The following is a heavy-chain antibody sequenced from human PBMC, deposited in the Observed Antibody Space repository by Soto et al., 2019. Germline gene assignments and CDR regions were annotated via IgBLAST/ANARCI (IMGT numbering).Heavy chain of an antibody. CDR2: ISGGGGSK. CDR3: AYSSTPFDY. J-gene: IGHJ4*02. CDR1: GFTFSSYA. D-gene: IGHD6-13*01. Sequence: EVQLLESGGGLVQPGGSLRLSCAASGFTFSSYAMSWVRQAPRKGLEWVSAISGGGGSKYYADSVKGRLTISRDNSKNTLYLQMNSLRAEDTAVYYCAYSSTPFDYWGQGTLVTVSS. V-gene: IGHV3-23*01.